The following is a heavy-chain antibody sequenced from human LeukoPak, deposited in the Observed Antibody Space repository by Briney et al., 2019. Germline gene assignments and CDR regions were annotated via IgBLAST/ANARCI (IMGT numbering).Heavy chain of an antibody. D-gene: IGHD1-26*01. J-gene: IGHJ4*02. CDR2: IYHSGST. CDR1: GHSISSTYY. CDR3: ARGWELLAY. V-gene: IGHV4-38-2*02. Sequence: SETLSLTCTVSGHSISSTYYWGWIRQPPGKGLEWIGSIYHSGSTYYNPALKSRVTISVDTSKNQFSLKLSSVTAADTAVYYCARGWELLAYWGQGTLVTVSS.